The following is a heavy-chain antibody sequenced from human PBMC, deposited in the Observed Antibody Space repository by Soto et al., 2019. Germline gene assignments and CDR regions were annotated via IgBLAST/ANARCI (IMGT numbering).Heavy chain of an antibody. CDR1: GGSFSGYY. Sequence: SETLSLTCAVYGGSFSGYYWSWIRQPPGKGLEWIGEINHSGSTNYNPSLKSRVTISVDTSKNQFSLKLSSVTAADTAVYYCARGAGMVVVPADIYDYWGQGTLVTVSS. D-gene: IGHD2-2*01. V-gene: IGHV4-34*01. CDR3: ARGAGMVVVPADIYDY. J-gene: IGHJ4*02. CDR2: INHSGST.